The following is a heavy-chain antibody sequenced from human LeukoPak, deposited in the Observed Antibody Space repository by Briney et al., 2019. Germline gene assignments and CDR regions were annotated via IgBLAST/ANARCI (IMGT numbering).Heavy chain of an antibody. CDR3: AKRVVGATLGAFDI. V-gene: IGHV3-23*01. Sequence: GSLRLSCAASGFTFSSYAMSWVCQAPGKGLEGVSAISGSGGSTYYADSVKGRFTISRDNSKNTLYLQMNSLRAEDTAVYYCAKRVVGATLGAFDIWGQGTMVTVSS. D-gene: IGHD1-26*01. CDR2: ISGSGGST. CDR1: GFTFSSYA. J-gene: IGHJ3*02.